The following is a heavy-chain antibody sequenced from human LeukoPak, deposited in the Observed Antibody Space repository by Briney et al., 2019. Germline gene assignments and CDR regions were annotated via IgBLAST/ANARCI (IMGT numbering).Heavy chain of an antibody. CDR1: GFTFSSSD. Sequence: GGSLRLSCVASGFTFSSSDMHWVRQATGKGLEWVSAIGTAGDTYYPGPVKGRFTISRDNSKNTLFLQMNSLRPEDTALYYCAREVFERSGTFDFWGQGTLVTVSS. D-gene: IGHD1-26*01. J-gene: IGHJ4*02. V-gene: IGHV3-13*01. CDR2: IGTAGDT. CDR3: AREVFERSGTFDF.